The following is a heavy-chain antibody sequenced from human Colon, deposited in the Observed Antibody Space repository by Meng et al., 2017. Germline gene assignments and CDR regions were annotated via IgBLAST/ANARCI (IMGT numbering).Heavy chain of an antibody. D-gene: IGHD3-3*01. V-gene: IGHV3-48*03. Sequence: GESLKISCAASGFVFSDYEFNWVRQAPGKGLEWISYITSRGDIALYADSVKGRFTISRDSAKNSLYLQMNSLRAEDTAVYFCATDLYGVKAFDDWGQGTLVTVSS. CDR2: ITSRGDIA. CDR3: ATDLYGVKAFDD. CDR1: GFVFSDYE. J-gene: IGHJ4*02.